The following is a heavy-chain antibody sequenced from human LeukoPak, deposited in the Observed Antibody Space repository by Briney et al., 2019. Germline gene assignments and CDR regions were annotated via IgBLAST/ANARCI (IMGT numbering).Heavy chain of an antibody. CDR2: ISWNSGSI. CDR1: GFPFDDYA. D-gene: IGHD6-13*01. V-gene: IGHV3-9*01. J-gene: IGHJ4*02. CDR3: AKSLGGSSWYGIDY. Sequence: GGSLRLSCAASGFPFDDYAMHWVRQAPGKGLEWVSGISWNSGSIGYADSVKGRFTISRDNSKNTLYLQMNSLRAEDTAVYYCAKSLGGSSWYGIDYWGQGTLVTVSS.